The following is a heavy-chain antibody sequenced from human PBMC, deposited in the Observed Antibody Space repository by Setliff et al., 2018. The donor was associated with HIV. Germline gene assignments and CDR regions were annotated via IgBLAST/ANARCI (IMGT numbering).Heavy chain of an antibody. CDR2: INHSGST. J-gene: IGHJ4*02. V-gene: IGHV4-34*01. CDR1: GGSFSEYY. CDR3: ARGVNFDY. Sequence: PSETLSLTCAVYGGSFSEYYWSWIRQSPGKGPEWIGEINHSGSTNYNPSLKSRVTISVDTSKNQFSLKLSSVTAADTAIYYCARGVNFDYWGQGTQVTVSS.